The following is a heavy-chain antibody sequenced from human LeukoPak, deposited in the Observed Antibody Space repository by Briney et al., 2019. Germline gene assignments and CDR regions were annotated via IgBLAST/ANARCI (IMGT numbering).Heavy chain of an antibody. D-gene: IGHD1-26*01. CDR2: INHSGST. CDR3: ARGFGSGSYYYYYYYIDV. CDR1: GGSFSGYY. J-gene: IGHJ6*03. V-gene: IGHV4-34*01. Sequence: SETLSLTCAVYGGSFSGYYWSWIRQPPGKGLEWIGEINHSGSTNYNPSLKSRVTISVDTSKNQFSLKLSSVTAADTAVYYCARGFGSGSYYYYYYYIDVWGKGTTVTVSS.